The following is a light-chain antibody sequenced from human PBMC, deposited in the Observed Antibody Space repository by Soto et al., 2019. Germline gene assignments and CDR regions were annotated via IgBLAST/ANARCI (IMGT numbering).Light chain of an antibody. J-gene: IGKJ1*01. CDR2: GAS. CDR3: QQYDSSHWT. Sequence: EIVLTQSPVTLSFSPGERATLSCRASQSVSSSFLAWYQQKPGQAPRLLIYGASSRATGIPDRFSGSGSGPDFTLTISGLEHEDFAVYYCQQYDSSHWTFGQETRVEIK. CDR1: QSVSSSF. V-gene: IGKV3-20*01.